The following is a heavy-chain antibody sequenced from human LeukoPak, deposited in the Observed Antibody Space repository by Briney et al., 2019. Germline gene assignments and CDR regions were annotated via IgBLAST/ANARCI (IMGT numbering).Heavy chain of an antibody. Sequence: GGSLRLSCAASGFTFSSYGMHWVRQAPGKGLEWVAVIWYDGSNKYYADSVKGRFTISRDNSKNTLYLQMNSLRAEDTAVYYCARDLYQLLFSFDYWGRGTLVTVSS. V-gene: IGHV3-33*08. CDR2: IWYDGSNK. CDR1: GFTFSSYG. D-gene: IGHD2-2*01. CDR3: ARDLYQLLFSFDY. J-gene: IGHJ4*02.